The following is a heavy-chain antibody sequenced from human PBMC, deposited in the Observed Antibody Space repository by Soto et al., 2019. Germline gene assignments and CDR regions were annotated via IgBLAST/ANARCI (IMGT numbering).Heavy chain of an antibody. Sequence: GGSLRLSCAASGFTFSSYSMNWVRQAPGEGLEWVSSISSSSSYIYYADSVKGRFTISRDNAKNSLYLQMNSLRAEDTAVYYCARDRGYSYGYRGNYYMDVWGKGTTGTVA. V-gene: IGHV3-21*01. CDR1: GFTFSSYS. D-gene: IGHD5-18*01. CDR2: ISSSSSYI. J-gene: IGHJ6*03. CDR3: ARDRGYSYGYRGNYYMDV.